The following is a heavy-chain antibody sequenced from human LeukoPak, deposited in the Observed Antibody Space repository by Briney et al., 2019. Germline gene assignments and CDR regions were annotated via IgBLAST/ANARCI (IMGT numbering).Heavy chain of an antibody. J-gene: IGHJ3*02. D-gene: IGHD3-22*01. Sequence: GWSLRLSCAASGFTFSSYWMHWVRQAPGKGLVWVSRINSDGSSTSYADSVKGRFTISRDNAKNTLYLQMNSLRAEDTAVYYCASFRLYYDSSGYYEFDAFDIWGQGTMVTVSS. V-gene: IGHV3-74*01. CDR1: GFTFSSYW. CDR3: ASFRLYYDSSGYYEFDAFDI. CDR2: INSDGSST.